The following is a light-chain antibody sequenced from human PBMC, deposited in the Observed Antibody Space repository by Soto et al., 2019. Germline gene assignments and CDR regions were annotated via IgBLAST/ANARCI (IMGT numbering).Light chain of an antibody. CDR1: QSVSSY. Sequence: ESVLTQSPCTLSLSPGERATLSCRASQSVSSYLAWYQQRPGQAPRLLIYDASNRATGIPARFSGSGSGTDFTLTISSLEPEDFAVYYCQQRSNWLITFGQGTRLETK. V-gene: IGKV3-11*01. J-gene: IGKJ5*01. CDR2: DAS. CDR3: QQRSNWLIT.